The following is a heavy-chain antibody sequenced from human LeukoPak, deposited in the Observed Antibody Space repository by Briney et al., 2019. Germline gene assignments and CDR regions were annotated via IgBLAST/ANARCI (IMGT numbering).Heavy chain of an antibody. D-gene: IGHD6-13*01. CDR1: GFTFNSYA. J-gene: IGHJ4*02. Sequence: SGGSLRLSCAASGFTFNSYAMNWVRQAPGKGLEWVSAISGSGGSTHYADSVKGRFTISRDNSKNTVYLQMNSLRAEDTAVYYCAKTEAGTTFAIDYWGRGTLVTVSS. V-gene: IGHV3-23*01. CDR3: AKTEAGTTFAIDY. CDR2: ISGSGGST.